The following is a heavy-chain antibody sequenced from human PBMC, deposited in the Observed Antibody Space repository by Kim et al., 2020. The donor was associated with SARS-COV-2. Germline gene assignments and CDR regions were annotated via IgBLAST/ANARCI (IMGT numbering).Heavy chain of an antibody. J-gene: IGHJ6*02. CDR2: IDPSDSYT. CDR3: ARADFFGRRGGGWKAVEDGIYYYYYGMDV. V-gene: IGHV5-10-1*01. CDR1: GYSFTSYW. Sequence: GESLKISCKGSGYSFTSYWISWVRQMPVKGLEWMGRIDPSDSYTNYSPSFQGHVTISADKSISTAYLQWSSLKASDTAMYYCARADFFGRRGGGWKAVEDGIYYYYYGMDVWGQGTTVTVSS. D-gene: IGHD3-3*01.